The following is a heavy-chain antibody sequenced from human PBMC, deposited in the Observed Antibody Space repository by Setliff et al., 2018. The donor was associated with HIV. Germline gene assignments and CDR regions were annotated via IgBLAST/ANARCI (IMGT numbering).Heavy chain of an antibody. Sequence: PSETLSLTCGVSGYSINPYDWIWIRQPPGKRLEWIGFIYYTGSTNYNPSLKSRVTISVDTSKNQFSLKLSSVTAADTAVYYCARFVVVTAIQSYWYFDLWGRGTLVTVS. CDR1: GYSINPYD. CDR3: ARFVVVTAIQSYWYFDL. J-gene: IGHJ2*01. D-gene: IGHD2-21*02. CDR2: IYYTGST. V-gene: IGHV4-59*01.